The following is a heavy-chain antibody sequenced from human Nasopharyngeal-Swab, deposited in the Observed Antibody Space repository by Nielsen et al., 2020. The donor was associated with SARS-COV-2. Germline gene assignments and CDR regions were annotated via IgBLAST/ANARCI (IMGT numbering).Heavy chain of an antibody. Sequence: GESLKISCEASGFTISRYGMHWVRQAPGKGLEWVTFISYDGSVKYYADSVKGRFTISTDVSNNTLYLQMNSLRVEDTAIYYRTKGAQLGDYWGQGTLVTVSS. CDR3: TKGAQLGDY. CDR1: GFTISRYG. J-gene: IGHJ4*02. CDR2: ISYDGSVK. V-gene: IGHV3-30*18. D-gene: IGHD6-13*01.